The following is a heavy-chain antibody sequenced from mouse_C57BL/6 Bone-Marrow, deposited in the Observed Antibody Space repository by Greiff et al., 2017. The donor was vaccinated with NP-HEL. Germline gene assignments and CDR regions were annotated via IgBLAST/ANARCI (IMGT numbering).Heavy chain of an antibody. CDR2: INPNNGGT. CDR3: ARLGFITTVYFDY. D-gene: IGHD1-1*01. Sequence: EVQLVESGPELVKPGASVKMSCKASGYTFTDYNMHWVKQSHGKSLEWIGYINPNNGGTSYNQKFKGKATLTVNKSSSTAYMELRSLTSEDSAVYYCARLGFITTVYFDYWGQGTTLTVSS. CDR1: GYTFTDYN. V-gene: IGHV1-22*01. J-gene: IGHJ2*01.